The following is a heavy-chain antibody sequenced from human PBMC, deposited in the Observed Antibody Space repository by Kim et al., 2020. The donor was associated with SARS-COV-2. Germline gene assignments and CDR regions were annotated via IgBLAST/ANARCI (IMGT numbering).Heavy chain of an antibody. Sequence: ASVKVSCKASGYTFTTYYIHWVRQAPGQGLEWMGITNPSGGNTRYAQKFQGRVSMTRDTSTNTVYMELGSLRSEDTAVYYCARGDYGDYRAPYYFDYWGQGTLVTVAP. J-gene: IGHJ4*02. CDR3: ARGDYGDYRAPYYFDY. D-gene: IGHD4-17*01. CDR1: GYTFTTYY. CDR2: TNPSGGNT. V-gene: IGHV1-46*01.